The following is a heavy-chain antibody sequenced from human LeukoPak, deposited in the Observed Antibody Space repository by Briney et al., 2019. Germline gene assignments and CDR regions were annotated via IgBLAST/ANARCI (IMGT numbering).Heavy chain of an antibody. CDR2: IYYSGTT. CDR1: GGSISSGDYY. V-gene: IGHV4-30-4*01. J-gene: IGHJ6*02. CDR3: ARVEVAVVAAAQTPKYGMDV. Sequence: SETLSLTCTVSGGSISSGDYYWSWIRQPPGKGLEWVGYIYYSGTTYYSPSPKTRVTISIDTSKNQFSLKLSPVTAADTAVYYCARVEVAVVAAAQTPKYGMDVWGQGTTVTVSS. D-gene: IGHD2-21*02.